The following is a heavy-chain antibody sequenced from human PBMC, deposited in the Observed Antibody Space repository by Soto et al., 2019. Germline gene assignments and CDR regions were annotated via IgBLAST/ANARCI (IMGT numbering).Heavy chain of an antibody. Sequence: GWSLRLSSAAPGFTFSDYYMSWIRHAPGKGLVWVSYISSSSSYTNYADSVKGRFTISRDNAKNSLYLQMNSLRAEDTAVYYFARDMPEPLWYFEYWGQETLLTV. CDR3: ARDMPEPLWYFEY. CDR2: ISSSSSYT. CDR1: GFTFSDYY. D-gene: IGHD2-2*01. J-gene: IGHJ4*02. V-gene: IGHV3-11*06.